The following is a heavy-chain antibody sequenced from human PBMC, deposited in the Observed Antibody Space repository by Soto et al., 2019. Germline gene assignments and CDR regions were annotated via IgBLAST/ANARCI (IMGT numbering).Heavy chain of an antibody. J-gene: IGHJ6*02. CDR1: GFTFSRYS. CDR3: ARDPYSVDYNYYDMDV. Sequence: PGGSLSLSCAASGFTFSRYSMNWVRQAPGKGLEWVSYISSSTSTIYYADSVRGRFTISRDNAKNSLYLLMNSLRAEDTAVYYCARDPYSVDYNYYDMDVWGQGTTVTVSS. CDR2: ISSSTSTI. D-gene: IGHD2-21*01. V-gene: IGHV3-48*01.